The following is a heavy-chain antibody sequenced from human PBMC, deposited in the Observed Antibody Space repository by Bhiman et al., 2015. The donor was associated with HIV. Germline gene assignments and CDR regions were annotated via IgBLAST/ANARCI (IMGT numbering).Heavy chain of an antibody. V-gene: IGHV3-30*03. CDR1: GFTFSSYG. D-gene: IGHD6-19*01. Sequence: QVQLVESGGGVVQPGRSLRLSCAASGFTFSSYGMHWVRQAPGKGLEWVAVISDDGSNKYYADSVKGRFTISRDNSKNTLYLQMNSLRAEDTAVYYCARLRSLTKQWLVLEDYFDYWGQGTLVTVSS. J-gene: IGHJ4*02. CDR3: ARLRSLTKQWLVLEDYFDY. CDR2: ISDDGSNK.